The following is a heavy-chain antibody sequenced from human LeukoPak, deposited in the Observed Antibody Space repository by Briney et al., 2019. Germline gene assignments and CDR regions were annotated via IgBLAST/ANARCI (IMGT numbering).Heavy chain of an antibody. Sequence: GGSLRLSCAASGFTFKNYGMSWVRQAPGKGLEWVSLISGSVVSTYYADSVKGRFTISRDISKNTVYLQMNSLRAEDTAVYYCVKPARDGYNYFDYWGQGTLVTVSS. D-gene: IGHD5-24*01. CDR1: GFTFKNYG. V-gene: IGHV3-23*01. CDR2: ISGSVVST. CDR3: VKPARDGYNYFDY. J-gene: IGHJ4*02.